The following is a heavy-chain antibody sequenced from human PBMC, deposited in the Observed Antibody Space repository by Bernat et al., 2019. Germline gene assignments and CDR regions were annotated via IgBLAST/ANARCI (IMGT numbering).Heavy chain of an antibody. J-gene: IGHJ3*02. Sequence: EVQLVETGGGLIQPGGSLRPSCAASGFTVSSNYMSWVRQAPGKGLEWVSVIYSGGSTYYADSVKGRFTISRDNSKNTLYLQMNSLRAEDTAVYYCARLDVDTTDAFDIWGQGTMVTVSS. CDR3: ARLDVDTTDAFDI. CDR1: GFTVSSNY. D-gene: IGHD5-18*01. CDR2: IYSGGST. V-gene: IGHV3-53*02.